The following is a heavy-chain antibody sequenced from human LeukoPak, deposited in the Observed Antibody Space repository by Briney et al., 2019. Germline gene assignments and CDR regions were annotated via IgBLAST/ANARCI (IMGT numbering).Heavy chain of an antibody. CDR1: GGSINNSSFY. D-gene: IGHD3-3*01. V-gene: IGHV4-39*01. CDR3: ARGREKNYDSWSGYLYYFDS. CDR2: IYYSGTS. Sequence: SETLSPTCTVAGGSINNSSFYWGWIRQPPGKGLEWIGTIYYSGTSFYNPSLKSRVTISVDTSKNQFSLRLTSVPAADTAVYYCARGREKNYDSWSGYLYYFDSWGQGTLVTVSS. J-gene: IGHJ4*02.